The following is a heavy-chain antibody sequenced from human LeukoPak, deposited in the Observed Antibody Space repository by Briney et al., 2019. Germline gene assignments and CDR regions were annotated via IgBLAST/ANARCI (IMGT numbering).Heavy chain of an antibody. CDR1: GGSFSGYY. D-gene: IGHD5-18*01. J-gene: IGHJ6*03. CDR3: ARGQYSYGYRESSVRYYYMDV. CDR2: INHSGST. V-gene: IGHV4-34*01. Sequence: PSETLSLTCAVYGGSFSGYYWSWIRQPPGKGLEWIGEINHSGSTNYNPSLKSRVTISVDTSKNQFSLKLSSVTAADTAVYYCARGQYSYGYRESSVRYYYMDVWGKGTTVTVSS.